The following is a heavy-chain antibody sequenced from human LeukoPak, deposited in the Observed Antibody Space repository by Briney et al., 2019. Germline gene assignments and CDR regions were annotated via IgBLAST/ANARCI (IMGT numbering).Heavy chain of an antibody. CDR2: INHSGST. CDR3: ARGGRFWSGYLYYFDY. CDR1: GGSFSGYH. V-gene: IGHV4-34*01. D-gene: IGHD3-3*01. Sequence: SETLSLTCAVYGGSFSGYHWSWIRQPPGKGLEWIGEINHSGSTNYNPSLKSRVTISVDTSKNQFSLKLSSVTAADTAVYYCARGGRFWSGYLYYFDYWGQGTLVTVSS. J-gene: IGHJ4*02.